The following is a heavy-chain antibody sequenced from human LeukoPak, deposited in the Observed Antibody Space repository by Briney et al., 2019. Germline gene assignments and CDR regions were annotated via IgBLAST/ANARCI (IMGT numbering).Heavy chain of an antibody. CDR3: ARGRDGPSWRSPWFDP. CDR1: GVAISSGGYY. V-gene: IGHV4-31*03. CDR2: IYYIGST. J-gene: IGHJ5*02. Sequence: PQTLSLTCTVSGVAISSGGYYCGWIRHHPGESLEWIGYIYYIGSTYYNPSLMSRVTISVDTSKIQFSLKLSSVTAADTAVYYGARGRDGPSWRSPWFDPWGQGTLVTVSS. D-gene: IGHD3-10*01.